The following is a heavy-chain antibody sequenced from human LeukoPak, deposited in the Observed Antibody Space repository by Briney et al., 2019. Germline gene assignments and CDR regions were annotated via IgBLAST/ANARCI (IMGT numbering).Heavy chain of an antibody. Sequence: GGSLRLSCAASGFTFSSYWMSWVRQAPGKGLEWVANIKQDGSEKYYVDSVKGRFTISRDNAKNSLYLQMNSLRAEDTAVYYCARLEVVTAILPYFAYWGQGTLVTVSS. D-gene: IGHD2-21*02. CDR3: ARLEVVTAILPYFAY. CDR1: GFTFSSYW. J-gene: IGHJ4*02. V-gene: IGHV3-7*01. CDR2: IKQDGSEK.